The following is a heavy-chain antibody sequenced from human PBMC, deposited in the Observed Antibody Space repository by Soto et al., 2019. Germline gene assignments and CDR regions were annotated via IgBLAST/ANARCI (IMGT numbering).Heavy chain of an antibody. CDR2: ISYDGSNK. CDR3: AKAPAPASPPSGSCVFEL. D-gene: IGHD3-10*01. V-gene: IGHV3-30-3*01. Sequence: GSLRLSCAASGFTFSSYAMHWVRQAPGKGLEWVAVISYDGSNKYYADSVQGRFTISRDNSKNTLYLQMNSLGAEDTAIFYCAKAPAPASPPSGSCVFELWGGGTLVTVPS. CDR1: GFTFSSYA. J-gene: IGHJ1*01.